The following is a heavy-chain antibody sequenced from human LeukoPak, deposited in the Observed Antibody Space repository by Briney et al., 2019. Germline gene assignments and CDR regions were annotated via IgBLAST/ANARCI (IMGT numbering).Heavy chain of an antibody. CDR1: GGSFSGYY. CDR3: ARIGIAAAGTRAFDI. D-gene: IGHD6-13*01. J-gene: IGHJ3*02. CDR2: INHSGST. V-gene: IGHV4-34*01. Sequence: SETLSLTCAVYGGSFSGYYWSWIRQPPGKGLEWIGEINHSGSTNYNPSLKSRVTISVDTSKNQSSLKLSSVTAADTAVYYCARIGIAAAGTRAFDIWGQGTMVTVSS.